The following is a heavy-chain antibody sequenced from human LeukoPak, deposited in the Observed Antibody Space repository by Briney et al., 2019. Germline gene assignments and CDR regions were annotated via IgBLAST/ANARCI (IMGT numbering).Heavy chain of an antibody. Sequence: PSETLSLTCTVSGGSISSGDYYWSWIRQPPGKGLEWIGYIYYSGSTYYNPSLKSRVTISVDTSKNQFSLKLSSVTAADTAVYYCARDEGGATYSYWGQGTLVTVSS. CDR1: GGSISSGDYY. V-gene: IGHV4-30-4*08. CDR3: ARDEGGATYSY. J-gene: IGHJ4*02. D-gene: IGHD1-26*01. CDR2: IYYSGST.